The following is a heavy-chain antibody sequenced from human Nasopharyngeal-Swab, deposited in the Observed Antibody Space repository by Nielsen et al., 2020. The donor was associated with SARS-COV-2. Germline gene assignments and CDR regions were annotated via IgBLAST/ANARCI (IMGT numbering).Heavy chain of an antibody. D-gene: IGHD6-13*01. Sequence: WVRQAPGQGLEWMGLINPSGGGTSYAQKFQGRVTMTRDTSTSTVYMELSSLTSEDTAVYYCARDLKVAAGSQFDYWGQGTLATVSS. CDR2: INPSGGGT. V-gene: IGHV1-46*01. J-gene: IGHJ4*02. CDR3: ARDLKVAAGSQFDY.